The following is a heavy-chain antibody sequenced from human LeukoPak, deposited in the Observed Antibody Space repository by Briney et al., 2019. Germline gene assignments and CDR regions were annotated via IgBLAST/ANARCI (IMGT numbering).Heavy chain of an antibody. CDR1: GFTFSSYG. J-gene: IGHJ4*02. D-gene: IGHD4-17*01. V-gene: IGHV3-48*01. CDR3: ARDRYGDYDFDY. CDR2: ISSSSRTI. Sequence: QPGRSLRLSCAASGFTFSSYGMNWVRQAPGKGLEWLSYISSSSRTIYYADSVKGRFTISRDNANNSLYLQMNSLRAEDTAVYYCARDRYGDYDFDYWGQGTLVTVSS.